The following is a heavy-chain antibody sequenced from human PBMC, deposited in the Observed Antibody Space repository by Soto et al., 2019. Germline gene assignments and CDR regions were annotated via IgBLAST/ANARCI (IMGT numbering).Heavy chain of an antibody. CDR3: AKEGTSGLYYFDY. V-gene: IGHV3-23*01. Sequence: EVQLLESGGGWVQPGGSLRLSCAASGFTFSNYAMNWVRQAPGKGLEWVSTISGSGGSPYYADSVKGRFTISRDNSKNTLYLQMNSLRAGDSAIYYCAKEGTSGLYYFDYWGQGTLVTVSS. CDR2: ISGSGGSP. J-gene: IGHJ4*02. D-gene: IGHD6-19*01. CDR1: GFTFSNYA.